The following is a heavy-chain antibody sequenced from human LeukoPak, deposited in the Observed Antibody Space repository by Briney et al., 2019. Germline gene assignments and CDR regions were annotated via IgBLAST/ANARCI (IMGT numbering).Heavy chain of an antibody. Sequence: GASVKVSCKASGGTFSSYAISWVRQAPGQGLEWMGGIIPIFGTANYGQKFQGRVTITADESTSTAYMELSSLRSEDTAVYYCARAEDCSSTSCYKYSFGAFDIWGQGTMVTVSS. V-gene: IGHV1-69*13. J-gene: IGHJ3*02. CDR3: ARAEDCSSTSCYKYSFGAFDI. CDR2: IIPIFGTA. CDR1: GGTFSSYA. D-gene: IGHD2-2*02.